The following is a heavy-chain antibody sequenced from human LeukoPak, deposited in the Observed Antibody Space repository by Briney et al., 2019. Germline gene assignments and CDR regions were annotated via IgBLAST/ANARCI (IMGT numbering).Heavy chain of an antibody. CDR3: ARGRGVIKSLNWFDP. CDR2: MNPNSGNT. V-gene: IGHV1-8*01. J-gene: IGHJ5*02. Sequence: ASVKVSCKASGYTFTSYDINWVRQATGQGLDWVEWMNPNSGNTGYAQKFQGRVTMTRNTSISTAYMELSSLRSEDTAVYYCARGRGVIKSLNWFDPWGQGTLVTVSS. CDR1: GYTFTSYD. D-gene: IGHD3-10*01.